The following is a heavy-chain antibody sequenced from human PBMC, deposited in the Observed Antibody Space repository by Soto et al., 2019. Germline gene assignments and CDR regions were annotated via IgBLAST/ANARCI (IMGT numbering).Heavy chain of an antibody. CDR1: GFTFSSYS. Sequence: PGGSLRLSCAASGFTFSSYSMNWVRQAPGKGLEWVSSISSSSSYIYYADSVKGRFTISRDNAKNSLYLQMNSLRAEDTAVYYCENTDAYGDREIDYWGQGTLVTVSS. J-gene: IGHJ4*02. CDR3: ENTDAYGDREIDY. V-gene: IGHV3-21*01. CDR2: ISSSSSYI. D-gene: IGHD4-17*01.